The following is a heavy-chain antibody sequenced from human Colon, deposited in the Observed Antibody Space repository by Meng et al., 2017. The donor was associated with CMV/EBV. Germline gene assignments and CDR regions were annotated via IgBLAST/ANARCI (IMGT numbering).Heavy chain of an antibody. CDR2: INPNSGGT. V-gene: IGHV1-2*02. D-gene: IGHD1-20*01. Sequence: QVQLVQSGAEVKKPGASVKVSCKASGYTFTGYYMNWVRQAPGQGLEWMGWINPNSGGTNYAQKLQGRVTMTRDTSISTAYMELSRLRSDDTAVYYCARAPYNWNDEGWFDPWGQGTLVTVSS. CDR1: GYTFTGYY. CDR3: ARAPYNWNDEGWFDP. J-gene: IGHJ5*02.